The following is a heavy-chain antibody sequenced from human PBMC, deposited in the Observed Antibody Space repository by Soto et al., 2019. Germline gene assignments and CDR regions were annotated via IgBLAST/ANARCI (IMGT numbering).Heavy chain of an antibody. CDR3: AKDRLGGNFDY. CDR1: GFTFNNYA. J-gene: IGHJ4*02. V-gene: IGHV3-23*01. CDR2: IRGTGGST. Sequence: EVQLLDSGGGLVQPGGSLRLSCAASGFTFNNYAMNWVRQAPGKGLEWVATIRGTGGSTYYADSVKGRFTISRDNSKNKLYLQMNSLRVEDTAVYYCAKDRLGGNFDYWGQGAQVTVSS.